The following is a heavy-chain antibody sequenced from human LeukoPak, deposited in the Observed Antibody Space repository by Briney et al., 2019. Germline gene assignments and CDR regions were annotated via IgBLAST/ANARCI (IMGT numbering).Heavy chain of an antibody. V-gene: IGHV1-2*02. D-gene: IGHD2-2*01. CDR1: GYTFTGYY. J-gene: IGHJ4*02. CDR3: NLGYCSSTSCYV. CDR2: INPNSGGT. Sequence: ASVKVSCKASGYTFTGYYMHWVRQAPGQGLEWMGWINPNSGGTNYEQKFQGRVTMTRDTSISTAYMELSRLRSDDTAVYYCNLGYCSSTSCYVWGQGTLVTVSS.